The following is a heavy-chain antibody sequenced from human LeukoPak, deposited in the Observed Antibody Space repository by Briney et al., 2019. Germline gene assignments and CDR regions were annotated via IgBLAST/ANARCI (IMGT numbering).Heavy chain of an antibody. CDR1: GFTFSSYG. V-gene: IGHV3-30*02. Sequence: PGGSLRLSCAASGFTFSSYGMHWVRQAPGKGLEWVAVIWYDGSNKYYADSVKGRFTISRDNSKNTLYLQMNSLRAEDTAVYYCAKGDYYGSGSYYWYFDLWGRGTLVTVSS. D-gene: IGHD3-10*01. CDR2: IWYDGSNK. J-gene: IGHJ2*01. CDR3: AKGDYYGSGSYYWYFDL.